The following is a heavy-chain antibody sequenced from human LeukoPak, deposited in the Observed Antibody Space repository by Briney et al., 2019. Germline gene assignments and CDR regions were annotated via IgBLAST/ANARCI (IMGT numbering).Heavy chain of an antibody. CDR1: GFTFSIYA. D-gene: IGHD4-23*01. V-gene: IGHV3-23*01. CDR2: ITATTRST. CDR3: AKDPNGDYVGAFDF. Sequence: GGSLRLSCAGSGFTFSIYAMHWVRQAPGKGLEWVSTITATTRSTSYAVSVKGRFTISRDNYKRTLYLQMNSLRVEDTAMYYCAKDPNGDYVGAFDFWGQGTLVCVSS. J-gene: IGHJ3*01.